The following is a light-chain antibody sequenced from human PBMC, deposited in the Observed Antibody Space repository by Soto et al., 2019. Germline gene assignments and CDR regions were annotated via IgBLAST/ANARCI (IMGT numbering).Light chain of an antibody. CDR3: LLYCGATGM. J-gene: IGLJ3*02. CDR2: NAN. V-gene: IGLV7-43*01. Sequence: QAVVTQEPSLTVSPGGTVTLTCTSSTGAVTSGCFPNWFQQKPGQAPRTLISNANNKHSWTPARFSGSLLGGKATLTLSGVQPEDEAEYYCLLYCGATGMFGGGTKLTVL. CDR1: TGAVTSGCF.